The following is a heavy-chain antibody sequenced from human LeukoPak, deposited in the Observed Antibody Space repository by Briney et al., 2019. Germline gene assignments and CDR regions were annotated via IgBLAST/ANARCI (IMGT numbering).Heavy chain of an antibody. CDR2: ISTTSGNI. CDR3: ARRAPSHDFDD. V-gene: IGHV3-21*01. Sequence: SGGSLRLSCAASGFTFSSYSMNWVRQAPGKGLEWVAAISTTSGNIYYADSVKGRFTISRDNAKNSLYLQMNSLRVEDTALCYCARRAPSHDFDDWGQGTLVTVSS. J-gene: IGHJ4*02. CDR1: GFTFSSYS.